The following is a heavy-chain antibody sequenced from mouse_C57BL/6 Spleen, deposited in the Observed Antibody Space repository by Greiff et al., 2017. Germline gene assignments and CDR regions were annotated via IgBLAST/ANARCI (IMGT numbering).Heavy chain of an antibody. CDR2: IHPNSGIT. J-gene: IGHJ2*01. Sequence: QVQLQQPGAELVRPGASVKLSCKASGYTFTSYWMHWVKQRPGQGLEWIGMIHPNSGITNYTEKFKGKATLTVDKSSSTAYMQLSSLTSEDSSVYYCARVGITTRDYWGQGTTLTVSS. V-gene: IGHV1-64*01. D-gene: IGHD1-1*01. CDR1: GYTFTSYW. CDR3: ARVGITTRDY.